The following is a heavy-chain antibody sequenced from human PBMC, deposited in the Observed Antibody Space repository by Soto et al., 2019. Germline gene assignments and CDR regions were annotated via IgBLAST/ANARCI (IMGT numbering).Heavy chain of an antibody. V-gene: IGHV1-69*06. J-gene: IGHJ4*02. D-gene: IGHD1-26*01. Sequence: QVQLVQSGTVVQRRGSSVKVSCQASGGTFSSHGMAWVRQAPGQGLEWMGGIIPTFGRPTYAPKFQGRVTITADKSTNTSYMELSSLRSEDPGVYYCAGGGSAQYFDFWGQGTLINVSS. CDR1: GGTFSSHG. CDR2: IIPTFGRP. CDR3: AGGGSAQYFDF.